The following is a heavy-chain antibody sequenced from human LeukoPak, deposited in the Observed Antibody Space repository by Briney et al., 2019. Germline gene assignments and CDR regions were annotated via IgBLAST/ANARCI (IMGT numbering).Heavy chain of an antibody. J-gene: IGHJ4*02. Sequence: GRSLRLSCAASGFTFSSYAMHWVRQAPGKGLEWVAVISYDGSNKYYADSVKGRFTISRDNSKNTLYLQMNSLRAEDTAVYYCAKAGYSSPDYWGQGTLVTVSS. CDR2: ISYDGSNK. D-gene: IGHD6-19*01. CDR3: AKAGYSSPDY. V-gene: IGHV3-30*04. CDR1: GFTFSSYA.